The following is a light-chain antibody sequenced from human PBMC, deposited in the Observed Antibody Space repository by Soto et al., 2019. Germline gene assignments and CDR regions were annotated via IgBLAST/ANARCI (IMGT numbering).Light chain of an antibody. Sequence: EIVLTQSPGTLSLSPGERATLSCRASQSVFNNNLAWYQQKPGQAPRLLMFGASSRATGIPDRFSGSGSGTDFTLTISRLEPEDFAIYHCQQYVGSPRTFGQGTKLEIK. CDR1: QSVFNNN. CDR2: GAS. CDR3: QQYVGSPRT. V-gene: IGKV3-20*01. J-gene: IGKJ2*01.